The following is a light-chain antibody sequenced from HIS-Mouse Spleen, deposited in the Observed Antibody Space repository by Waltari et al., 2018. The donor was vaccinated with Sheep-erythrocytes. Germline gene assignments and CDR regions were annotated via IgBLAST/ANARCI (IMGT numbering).Light chain of an antibody. V-gene: IGLV2-23*01. CDR2: EGS. CDR3: CSYAGSSTPWV. Sequence: QSALTQPASVSGSPGQSLTISCTGTSSEVGSYNLVSWYQQHPGKAPKLMIYEGSKRPSGVSNRFSGSKSGNTASLTISGLQAEDEADYYCCSYAGSSTPWVFGGGTKLTVL. CDR1: SSEVGSYNL. J-gene: IGLJ3*02.